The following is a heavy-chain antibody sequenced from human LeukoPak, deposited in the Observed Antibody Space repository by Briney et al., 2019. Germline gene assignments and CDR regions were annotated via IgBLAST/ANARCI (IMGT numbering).Heavy chain of an antibody. Sequence: GGPLRLSCVASGFTFSNHWMHWVRQVPGKGLVWVSRIDGGGSSTSYADSVKGRFSISRDNGENTLYLQMNSLRVEDTAVYYCARGPGSSGGAYVGDYWGHGTLATVSS. J-gene: IGHJ4*01. CDR2: IDGGGSST. CDR1: GFTFSNHW. V-gene: IGHV3-74*01. D-gene: IGHD3-22*01. CDR3: ARGPGSSGGAYVGDY.